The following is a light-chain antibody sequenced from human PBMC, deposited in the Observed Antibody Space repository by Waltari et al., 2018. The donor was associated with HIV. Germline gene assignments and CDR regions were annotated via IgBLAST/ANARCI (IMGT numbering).Light chain of an antibody. V-gene: IGKV3-11*01. CDR1: QSVGSY. CDR2: DTS. Sequence: EIVLTQSLATLSLSPGDSATLSCRASQSVGSYLAWYQQKPGQAPRLLIFDTSDTATGIPARFSGTGSGTDFTLTISSLEPEDFAVYYCQHRYNWPRVTFGQGTRLEIK. J-gene: IGKJ5*01. CDR3: QHRYNWPRVT.